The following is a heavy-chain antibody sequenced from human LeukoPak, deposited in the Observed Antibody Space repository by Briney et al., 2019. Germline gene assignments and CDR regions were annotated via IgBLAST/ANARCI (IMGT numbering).Heavy chain of an antibody. Sequence: GGSLRLSCAASGFTVSRSDMSWVRQAPGKGLEWVSMIYSGGFTYYADSVKGRFTISRDNSKNTLYLQINSLRAEDTAVYYCARSNGFGMDVWGQGTTVTVSS. D-gene: IGHD2-8*01. J-gene: IGHJ6*01. CDR2: IYSGGFT. CDR1: GFTVSRSD. V-gene: IGHV3-53*01. CDR3: ARSNGFGMDV.